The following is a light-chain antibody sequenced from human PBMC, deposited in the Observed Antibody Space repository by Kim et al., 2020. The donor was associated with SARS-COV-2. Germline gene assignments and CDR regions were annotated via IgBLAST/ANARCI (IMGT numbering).Light chain of an antibody. CDR3: SSYAVTNAWV. J-gene: IGLJ3*02. Sequence: GQSVTISCTGTNNDIGGYNYVSWYQQHPGEAPKLIIREVTRRPSGVPDRFSGSKSGNTASLTVSGLQAADEAIYYCSSYAVTNAWVFGGGTQLTVL. V-gene: IGLV2-8*01. CDR2: EVT. CDR1: NNDIGGYNY.